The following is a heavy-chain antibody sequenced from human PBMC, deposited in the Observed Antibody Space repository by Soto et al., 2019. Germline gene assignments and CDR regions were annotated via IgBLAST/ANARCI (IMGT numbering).Heavy chain of an antibody. CDR2: IKHDGSEK. CDR3: ARGLYSRGY. Sequence: EVQLVESGGDLVQPGGSLRLSCVVSGFSFSSNWMYWVRQAPGKGLEWVAHIKHDGSEKYYGDSVKGRFAISRDNAKNSQYLQMNSLSVDDTAVYYCARGLYSRGYWGQGTLVTVSS. CDR1: GFSFSSNW. V-gene: IGHV3-7*03. D-gene: IGHD3-16*01. J-gene: IGHJ4*02.